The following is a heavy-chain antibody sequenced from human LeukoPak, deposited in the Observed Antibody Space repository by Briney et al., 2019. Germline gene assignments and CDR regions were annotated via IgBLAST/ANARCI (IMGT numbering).Heavy chain of an antibody. CDR1: GFTFSSYA. Sequence: AGSLRLSCAASGFTFSSYAMSWVRQAPGKGLEWVSAISGSGGSTYYADSVKGRFTISRDDSKNTLYLQMNSLRAEDTAVYYCAPSLRGYSGYGHYFDYWGQGTLVTVSS. CDR2: ISGSGGST. J-gene: IGHJ4*02. CDR3: APSLRGYSGYGHYFDY. D-gene: IGHD5-12*01. V-gene: IGHV3-23*01.